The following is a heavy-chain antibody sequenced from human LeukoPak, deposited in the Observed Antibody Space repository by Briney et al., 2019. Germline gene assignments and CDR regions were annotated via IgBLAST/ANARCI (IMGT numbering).Heavy chain of an antibody. CDR3: AKGHSSNYSGGWFDP. D-gene: IGHD2-15*01. Sequence: GGSLRLSCAASGFTFSDYVMTWVRQGPEEGLEGVSSISGNGGSTYYADSIKGRFTISRDNSKNTLYLQMNSLRVEDTAVYYCAKGHSSNYSGGWFDPWGQGTLVTVSS. CDR1: GFTFSDYV. CDR2: ISGNGGST. V-gene: IGHV3-23*01. J-gene: IGHJ5*02.